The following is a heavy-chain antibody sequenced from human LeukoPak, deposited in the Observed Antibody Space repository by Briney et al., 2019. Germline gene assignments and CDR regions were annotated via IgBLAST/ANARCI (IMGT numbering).Heavy chain of an antibody. Sequence: PSETLSLTCAVYGGSFSGYYWSWIRQPPGEGLEWIGEINHSGSTNYNPSLKSRVTISVDTSKNQFSLKLSSVTAADTAVYYCARGRRRSPYYYDSSGPGLQHWGQGTLVTVSS. D-gene: IGHD3-22*01. J-gene: IGHJ1*01. CDR3: ARGRRRSPYYYDSSGPGLQH. V-gene: IGHV4-34*01. CDR2: INHSGST. CDR1: GGSFSGYY.